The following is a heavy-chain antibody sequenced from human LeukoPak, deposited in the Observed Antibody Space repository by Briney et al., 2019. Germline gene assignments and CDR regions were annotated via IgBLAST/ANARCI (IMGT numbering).Heavy chain of an antibody. CDR1: GGSISTSSYY. D-gene: IGHD2-15*01. V-gene: IGHV4-39*01. CDR2: IYYSGTT. Sequence: SETLSLTCTVSGGSISTSSYYWGWIRQPPGKGLEWIATIYYSGTTYYNPPLKSRVTISVDTSKNQFSLKLSSVTAADTAVYYCARRGSGSRGDFDYWGQGTLVTVSS. J-gene: IGHJ4*02. CDR3: ARRGSGSRGDFDY.